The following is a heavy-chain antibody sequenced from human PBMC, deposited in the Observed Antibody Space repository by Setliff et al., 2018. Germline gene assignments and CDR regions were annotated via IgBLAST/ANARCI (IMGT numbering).Heavy chain of an antibody. Sequence: ASVKVSCKASGGTFSSYAISWVRQAPGQGLEWMGGIIPILGIANYAQKFQGRVTITADESTSTAYMELSSLGSEDTAVYYCARGLHSSGWYWAFDYWGQGTLVTVSS. CDR1: GGTFSSYA. V-gene: IGHV1-69*10. CDR3: ARGLHSSGWYWAFDY. J-gene: IGHJ4*02. D-gene: IGHD6-19*01. CDR2: IIPILGIA.